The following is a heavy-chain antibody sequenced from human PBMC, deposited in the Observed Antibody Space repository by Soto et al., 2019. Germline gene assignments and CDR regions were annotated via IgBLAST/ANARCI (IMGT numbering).Heavy chain of an antibody. D-gene: IGHD6-13*01. CDR1: GYTFTSYA. CDR2: INAGNGNT. Sequence: ASVKVSCKASGYTFTSYAMHWVRQAPGQRLEWMGWINAGNGNTKYSQKFQGRVTITRDTSASTAYMELSSLRSEDTALYYGARGGQLVRLDYWGQGTLVTVSS. J-gene: IGHJ4*02. V-gene: IGHV1-3*01. CDR3: ARGGQLVRLDY.